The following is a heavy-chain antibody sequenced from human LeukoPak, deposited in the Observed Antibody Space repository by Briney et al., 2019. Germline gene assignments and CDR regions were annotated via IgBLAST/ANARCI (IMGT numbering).Heavy chain of an antibody. Sequence: ASVKVSCKASGYTFTSYGISWVRQAPGQGLEWMGWISAYNGNTNYAQKLQGRVTMTTDTSTSTAYMELRSLRSDDTAVYYCAIGPVASIVVVHRPPYYFDYWGQGTLVTVSS. CDR1: GYTFTSYG. CDR3: AIGPVASIVVVHRPPYYFDY. CDR2: ISAYNGNT. V-gene: IGHV1-18*01. J-gene: IGHJ4*02. D-gene: IGHD2-2*01.